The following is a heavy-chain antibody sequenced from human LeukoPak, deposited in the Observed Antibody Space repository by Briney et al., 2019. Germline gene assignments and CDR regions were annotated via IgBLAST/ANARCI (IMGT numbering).Heavy chain of an antibody. CDR1: GFTFNNYG. D-gene: IGHD4/OR15-4a*01. J-gene: IGHJ4*02. Sequence: GRSLRLSCAASGFTFNNYGMHWVRQAPGKGLEWVAVISYDGPNKYYADSVKGRFTISRDNSKNTQYLQMNSLRAEDTAVHYCAKGLARFGYGALLDFWGQGTLVTVSS. V-gene: IGHV3-30*18. CDR3: AKGLARFGYGALLDF. CDR2: ISYDGPNK.